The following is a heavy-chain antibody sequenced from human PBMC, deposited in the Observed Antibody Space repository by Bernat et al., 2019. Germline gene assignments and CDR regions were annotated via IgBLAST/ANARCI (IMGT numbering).Heavy chain of an antibody. D-gene: IGHD1-26*01. CDR2: ISYDGSNK. V-gene: IGHV3-30*18. CDR3: AKDGFGGSYYFPGY. CDR1: GFTFSSYG. Sequence: QVQLVESGGGVVQPGRSLRLSCAASGFTFSSYGMHWVRQAPGKGLEWVAVISYDGSNKYYADSVKCRFTISRDNSKNTLYLQMNSLRAEDTAVYYCAKDGFGGSYYFPGYWGQGTLVTVSS. J-gene: IGHJ4*02.